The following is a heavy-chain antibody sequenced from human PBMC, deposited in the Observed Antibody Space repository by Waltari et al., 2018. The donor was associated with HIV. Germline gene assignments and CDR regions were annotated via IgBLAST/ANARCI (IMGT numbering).Heavy chain of an antibody. CDR2: INPNSGGT. CDR3: ASRYYDSSGYYYYYGMDV. V-gene: IGHV1-2*06. J-gene: IGHJ6*02. CDR1: GYHFTGYY. Sequence: QVQLVQSGAEVKKPGASVKVSCKASGYHFTGYYMHWVRQAPGQGLEWMGRINPNSGGTNYAQKFQGRVTMTRDTSISTAYMELSRLRSDDTAVYYCASRYYDSSGYYYYYGMDVWGQGTTVTVSS. D-gene: IGHD3-22*01.